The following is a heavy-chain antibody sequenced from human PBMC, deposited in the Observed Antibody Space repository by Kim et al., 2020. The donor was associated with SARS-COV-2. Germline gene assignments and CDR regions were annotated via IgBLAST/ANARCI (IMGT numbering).Heavy chain of an antibody. D-gene: IGHD3-22*01. CDR1: GFTFSSYG. V-gene: IGHV3-30*18. CDR3: AKEFYDSSFYYYYYGMGV. CDR2: ISYDGSNK. Sequence: GGSLRLSCAASGFTFSSYGMHWVRQAPGKGLEWVAVISYDGSNKYYADSVKGRFTISRDNSKNTLYLQMNSLRAEDTAVYYCAKEFYDSSFYYYYYGMGVWGQGTTVTVSS. J-gene: IGHJ6*02.